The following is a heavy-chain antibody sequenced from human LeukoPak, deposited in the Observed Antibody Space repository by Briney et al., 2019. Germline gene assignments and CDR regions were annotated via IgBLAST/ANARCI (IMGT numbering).Heavy chain of an antibody. CDR3: ARLRVTMVRGVIRWFDP. J-gene: IGHJ5*02. CDR2: IYTSGST. CDR1: GGSISSSTYY. Sequence: SETLSLTCTVSGGSISSSTYYWGWIRQPPGKGLEWIGRIYTSGSTNYNPSLKSRVTMSVDTSKNQFSLKLSSVTAADTAVYYCARLRVTMVRGVIRWFDPWGQGTLVTVSS. V-gene: IGHV4-61*05. D-gene: IGHD3-10*01.